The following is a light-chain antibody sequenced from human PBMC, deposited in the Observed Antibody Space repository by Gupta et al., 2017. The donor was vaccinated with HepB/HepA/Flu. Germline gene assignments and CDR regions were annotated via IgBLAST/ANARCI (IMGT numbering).Light chain of an antibody. J-gene: IGLJ2*01. Sequence: QSALTQPASVSGSPGQSITISCTGTSSDVGGYNYVSWYQQHPGKVPKVMIYDVSKRPSGISNRFSGSKSGNTASLTISGLQAEDEADYYCSSFTSSSTVVFGGGTKLTVL. CDR2: DVS. CDR1: SSDVGGYNY. V-gene: IGLV2-14*01. CDR3: SSFTSSSTVV.